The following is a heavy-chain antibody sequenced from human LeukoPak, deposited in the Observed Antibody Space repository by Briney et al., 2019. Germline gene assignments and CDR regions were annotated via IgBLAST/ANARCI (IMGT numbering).Heavy chain of an antibody. CDR1: GGSIGSYD. V-gene: IGHV4-59*01. CDR2: IYYSGST. J-gene: IGHJ4*02. CDR3: ARDRSDGSGYYGYYFDY. D-gene: IGHD3-22*01. Sequence: PSETLSLTCIVSGGSIGSYDWSWIRQPPGKGLEWIGHIYYSGSTNYNPYFRSRVTISVDTSKNQFSLRLSSVTAADTAVYYCARDRSDGSGYYGYYFDYWGQGTLVSVSS.